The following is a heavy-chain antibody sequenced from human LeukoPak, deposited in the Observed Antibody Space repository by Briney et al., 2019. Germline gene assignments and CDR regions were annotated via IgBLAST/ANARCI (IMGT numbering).Heavy chain of an antibody. V-gene: IGHV4-34*01. D-gene: IGHD5-18*01. Sequence: TTSETLSLTCAVYGGSFSGYYRSWIRQPPGKGLEWIGEINHSGSTNYNPSLKSRVTISVDTSKNQFSLKLSSVTAADTAVYYCARGPGGYSYGYGPDYWGQGTLVTVSS. CDR2: INHSGST. J-gene: IGHJ4*02. CDR3: ARGPGGYSYGYGPDY. CDR1: GGSFSGYY.